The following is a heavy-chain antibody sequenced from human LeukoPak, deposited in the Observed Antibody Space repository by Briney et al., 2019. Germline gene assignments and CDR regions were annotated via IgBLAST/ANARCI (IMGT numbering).Heavy chain of an antibody. J-gene: IGHJ6*02. V-gene: IGHV5-51*01. CDR2: IHPGNSDI. Sequence: GESLKISCQGSGYNFTSHWIGWVRQMPGKGLEWMGIIHPGNSDIRYSPSFQGQVTISADKSNNTAYLQWSSLTASDTAMYYCARRTSGLDVWGQGTTVTVSS. CDR1: GYNFTSHW. CDR3: ARRTSGLDV.